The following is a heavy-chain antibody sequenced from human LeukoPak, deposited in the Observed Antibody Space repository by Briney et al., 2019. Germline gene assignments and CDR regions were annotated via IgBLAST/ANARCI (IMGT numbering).Heavy chain of an antibody. CDR1: GGSISSYY. V-gene: IGHV4-4*09. J-gene: IGHJ3*02. D-gene: IGHD2-15*01. CDR2: IYTSGST. Sequence: PSETLSLTCTVSGGSISSYYWSWIRQPPGKGLEWIGYIYTSGSTNYNPSLKSRVTISVDTSKNQFSLKLSSVTAADTAVYYCARHGGVRCSGGSCYPSDAFDIWGQGTMVTVSS. CDR3: ARHGGVRCSGGSCYPSDAFDI.